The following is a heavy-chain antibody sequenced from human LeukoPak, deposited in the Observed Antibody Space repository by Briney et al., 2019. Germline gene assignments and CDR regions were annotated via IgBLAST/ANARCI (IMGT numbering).Heavy chain of an antibody. V-gene: IGHV1-3*01. CDR2: INAGNGNT. D-gene: IGHD2-15*01. J-gene: IGHJ6*02. CDR3: ASFRYCSGGSCYSGKTYYYYGMDV. CDR1: GYTFTSYG. Sequence: ASVKVSCKASGYTFTSYGMHWVRQAPGQRLEWMGWINAGNGNTKYSQKFQGRVTITRDTSASTAYMELSSLRSEDTAVYYCASFRYCSGGSCYSGKTYYYYGMDVWGQGTTVTVSS.